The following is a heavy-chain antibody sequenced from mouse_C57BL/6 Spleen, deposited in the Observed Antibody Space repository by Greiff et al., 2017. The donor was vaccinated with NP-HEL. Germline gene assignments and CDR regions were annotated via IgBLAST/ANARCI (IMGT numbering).Heavy chain of an antibody. Sequence: VQLQQSGAELVKPGASVTISCKASGYAFSSYSMNWVKQRPGKGLEWIGPICPGDGYTNYNGNFKGKATLTADKSSSTAYMQLSSLTSEDSAVYFCAPSGIYFDVWGTGTTVTVSS. J-gene: IGHJ1*03. V-gene: IGHV1-80*01. CDR3: APSGIYFDV. CDR1: GYAFSSYS. D-gene: IGHD3-1*01. CDR2: ICPGDGYT.